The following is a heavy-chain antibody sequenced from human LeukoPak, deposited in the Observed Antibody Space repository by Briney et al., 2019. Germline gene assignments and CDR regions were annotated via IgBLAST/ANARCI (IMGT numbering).Heavy chain of an antibody. D-gene: IGHD6-19*01. J-gene: IGHJ4*02. CDR2: IYTGGTT. V-gene: IGHV3-66*02. Sequence: GGSLRLSCAASGFSVSSNYMNWVRQAPGMGLEWVSAIYTGGTTYYADSVKGRFTISRDNSKNTLYLQMDSLRAEDSAVYFCARDKLGSGYSSDFDCWGQGTLVTVSS. CDR1: GFSVSSNY. CDR3: ARDKLGSGYSSDFDC.